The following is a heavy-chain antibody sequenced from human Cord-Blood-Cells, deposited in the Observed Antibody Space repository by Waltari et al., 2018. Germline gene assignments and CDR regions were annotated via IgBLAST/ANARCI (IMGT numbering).Heavy chain of an antibody. CDR1: AGSFRGHY. CDR2: INHSGST. D-gene: IGHD6-25*01. Sequence: LQQLGAGLLQPSQTLSLTCAVTAGSFRGHYWSRIRQPPGKVLEWIGDINHSGSTNSNPSLKSRVTISVDTSKNQFSLKLSSVTAADTAVYYCARQGLTDAFDIWGQGTMVTVSS. CDR3: ARQGLTDAFDI. J-gene: IGHJ3*02. V-gene: IGHV4-34*01.